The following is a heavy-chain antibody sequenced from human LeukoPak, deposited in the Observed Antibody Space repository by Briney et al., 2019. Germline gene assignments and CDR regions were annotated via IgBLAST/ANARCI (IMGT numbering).Heavy chain of an antibody. V-gene: IGHV3-9*01. D-gene: IGHD2-2*01. Sequence: PGGSLRLSCTASGFTFNDYAMHWVRQAPGKGLEWVSGIRWNSDSIGYGGSVRGRFTISRDNAKNSLYLQMNSLRVEDTALYYCVKDLGVTTAAIGYWGQGTLVTVSS. CDR1: GFTFNDYA. CDR2: IRWNSDSI. CDR3: VKDLGVTTAAIGY. J-gene: IGHJ4*02.